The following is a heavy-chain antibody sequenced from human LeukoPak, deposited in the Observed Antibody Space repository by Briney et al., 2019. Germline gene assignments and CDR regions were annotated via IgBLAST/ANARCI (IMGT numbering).Heavy chain of an antibody. J-gene: IGHJ4*02. CDR2: IRYDGSNK. V-gene: IGHV3-30*02. CDR1: GFTFSSYE. D-gene: IGHD2-2*01. Sequence: GGSLRLSCAASGFTFSSYEMNWVRQAPGKGLEWVAFIRYDGSNKYYADSVKGRFTISRDNSKNTLYLQMNSLRAEDTAVYYCAASSTSSAPTDYWGQGTLVTVSS. CDR3: AASSTSSAPTDY.